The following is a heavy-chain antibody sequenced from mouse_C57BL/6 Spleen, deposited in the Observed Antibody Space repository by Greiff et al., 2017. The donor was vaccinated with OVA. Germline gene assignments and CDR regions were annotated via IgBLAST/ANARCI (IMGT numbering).Heavy chain of an antibody. CDR3: ARTYYYDYDTYYFDY. CDR2: IDPEDGET. J-gene: IGHJ2*01. V-gene: IGHV14-2*01. Sequence: EVQGVESGAELVKPGASVKLSCTASGFNIKDYYMHWVKQRTEQGLEWIGRIDPEDGETKYAPKFQGKATITADTSSNTAYLQLSSLTSEDTAVYYCARTYYYDYDTYYFDYWGQGTTLTVSS. D-gene: IGHD2-4*01. CDR1: GFNIKDYY.